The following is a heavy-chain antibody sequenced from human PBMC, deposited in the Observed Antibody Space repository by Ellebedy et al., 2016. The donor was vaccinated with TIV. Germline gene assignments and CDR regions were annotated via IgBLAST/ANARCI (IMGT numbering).Heavy chain of an antibody. D-gene: IGHD6-13*01. J-gene: IGHJ6*02. CDR1: GGTFSSYA. CDR3: ARANRLNIAADRSSVPLGRNYYYYGMDV. CDR2: IIPIFGTA. V-gene: IGHV1-69*06. Sequence: SVKVSCXASGGTFSSYAISWVRQAPGQGLEWMGGIIPIFGTANYAQKFQGRVTITADKSTSTAYMELSSLRSEDTAVYYCARANRLNIAADRSSVPLGRNYYYYGMDVWGQGTTVTVSS.